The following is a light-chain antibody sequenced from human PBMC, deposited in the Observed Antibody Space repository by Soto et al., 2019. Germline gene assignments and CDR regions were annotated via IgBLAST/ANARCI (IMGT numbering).Light chain of an antibody. V-gene: IGLV2-14*01. CDR3: SSYTSSSKEV. CDR2: EVS. J-gene: IGLJ2*01. CDR1: SSDVGGYNY. Sequence: QSALTQPASVSGSPGQSITISCTGTSSDVGGYNYVSWYQQHPGKAPKLMIYEVSNRPSGVSNRFSGSKSGNTASLTISGLQAEDEADYYCSSYTSSSKEVFGGGTKLTVL.